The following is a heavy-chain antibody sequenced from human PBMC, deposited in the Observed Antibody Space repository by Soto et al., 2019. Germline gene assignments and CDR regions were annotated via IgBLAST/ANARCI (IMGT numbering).Heavy chain of an antibody. CDR1: GFPFRHAW. CDR2: IKSKTDGGTT. V-gene: IGHV3-15*01. Sequence: PGGCHKLCCATSGFPFRHAWMSCVRQAPGKGLEWVGRIKSKTDGGTTDYAAPVKGRFTISRDDSKNTLYLQMNSLKTEDTAVYYCTTSVRTGTEFDYWGQGTLVTLSS. D-gene: IGHD1-1*01. CDR3: TTSVRTGTEFDY. J-gene: IGHJ4*02.